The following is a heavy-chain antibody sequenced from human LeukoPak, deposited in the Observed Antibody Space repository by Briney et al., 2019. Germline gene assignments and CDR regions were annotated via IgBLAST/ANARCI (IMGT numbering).Heavy chain of an antibody. V-gene: IGHV4-59*08. CDR1: GGSMNSYY. Sequence: SETLSLTCSVSGGSMNSYYWSWIRQSPGKGLEWIGYIYYSGSTNYNPFLKSRVTISVNTSKNQFSLKLSSVTAADTAVYYCARHVWLQPFDYWGQGTLVTVSS. J-gene: IGHJ4*02. CDR3: ARHVWLQPFDY. D-gene: IGHD3-9*01. CDR2: IYYSGST.